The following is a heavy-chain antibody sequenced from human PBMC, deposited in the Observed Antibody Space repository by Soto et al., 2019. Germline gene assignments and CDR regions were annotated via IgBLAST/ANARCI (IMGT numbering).Heavy chain of an antibody. D-gene: IGHD6-19*01. V-gene: IGHV4-59*01. CDR3: ARDSSGPLDY. J-gene: IGHJ4*01. Sequence: PSETLSLTCTVSGGSISSYYWSWIRQPPGKGLEWIGYMYNTGSTIYNPSLKGRVTISVDTSKNHFSLKLTSVTAADTAVYYCARDSSGPLDYWGQGTLVTVSS. CDR2: MYNTGST. CDR1: GGSISSYY.